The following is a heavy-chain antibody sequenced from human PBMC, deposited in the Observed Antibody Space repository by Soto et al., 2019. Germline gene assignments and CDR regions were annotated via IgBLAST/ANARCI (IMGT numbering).Heavy chain of an antibody. J-gene: IGHJ4*02. V-gene: IGHV5-51*01. CDR2: IYPGDSDT. D-gene: IGHD1-26*01. Sequence: GESLKISCEVSGYSFTTYWIGWVRQMPGKGLQWMGIIYPGDSDTRYSPPFEGQVTISADRSSSIAYLQWRSLKASDTAMYYCARGPSGTLDPYYFDYWGQGILVTVSS. CDR3: ARGPSGTLDPYYFDY. CDR1: GYSFTTYW.